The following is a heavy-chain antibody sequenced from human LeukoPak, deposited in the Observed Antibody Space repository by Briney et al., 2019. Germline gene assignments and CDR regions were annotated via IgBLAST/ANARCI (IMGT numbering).Heavy chain of an antibody. J-gene: IGHJ4*02. CDR3: ARDIWWLRFRGVSFHY. V-gene: IGHV1-2*02. CDR2: INPNSGDT. D-gene: IGHD5-12*01. Sequence: ASVEVSCKASGYTFTGYYMHWVRQAPGQGLEWMGWINPNSGDTTCAQKFQGRVTMTRDTSISTAYMDLSSLTSDDTAVYFCARDIWWLRFRGVSFHYWGQGTLVTVSS. CDR1: GYTFTGYY.